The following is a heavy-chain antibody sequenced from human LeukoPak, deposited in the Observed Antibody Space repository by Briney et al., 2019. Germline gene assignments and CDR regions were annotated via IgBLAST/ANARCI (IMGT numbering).Heavy chain of an antibody. V-gene: IGHV1-69*13. D-gene: IGHD6-19*01. CDR1: GGTFSSYA. CDR3: ARGSPGIAVAGTVGFDY. CDR2: IIPIFGTA. J-gene: IGHJ4*02. Sequence: SVKVSCKASGGTFSSYAISWVRQAPGQGLEWMGGIIPIFGTANYAQKFQGRVTITADEPTSTAYMELSSLRSEDTAVYYCARGSPGIAVAGTVGFDYWGQGTLVTVSS.